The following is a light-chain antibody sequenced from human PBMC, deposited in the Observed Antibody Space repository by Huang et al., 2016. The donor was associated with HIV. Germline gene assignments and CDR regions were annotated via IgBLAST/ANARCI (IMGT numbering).Light chain of an antibody. CDR1: QRISNY. V-gene: IGKV1-39*01. Sequence: DIQMTQSPSSLSASVGDRVIITCRASQRISNYLNWYQQRPGTAPNLLVYGASTLHSGVPSRCSCSGSGADFTLTISGLQPEDFATYYCQQSYSTPHTLGQGTKLQI. CDR2: GAS. J-gene: IGKJ2*01. CDR3: QQSYSTPHT.